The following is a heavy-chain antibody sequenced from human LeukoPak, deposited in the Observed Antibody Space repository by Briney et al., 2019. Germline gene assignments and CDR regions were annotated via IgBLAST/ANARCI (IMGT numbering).Heavy chain of an antibody. J-gene: IGHJ5*02. Sequence: ASVKVSCKASGYTFTGYHMHWVRQAPGQGLEWMGWINPNSGGTNYAQKFQGRDTMTRDTSISTAYMELSRLRSDDTAVYYCARDRTSSSWHNWFDPWGQGTLVTVSS. D-gene: IGHD6-13*01. CDR1: GYTFTGYH. CDR3: ARDRTSSSWHNWFDP. CDR2: INPNSGGT. V-gene: IGHV1-2*02.